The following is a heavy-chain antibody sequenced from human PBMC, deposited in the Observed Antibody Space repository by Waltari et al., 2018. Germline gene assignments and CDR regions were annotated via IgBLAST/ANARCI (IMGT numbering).Heavy chain of an antibody. V-gene: IGHV4-59*01. J-gene: IGHJ4*02. D-gene: IGHD2-21*01. Sequence: QVQLQESGPGLVKPSETLSLTCTVSGGSISSYYWSWIRQPPGKGLEWIGYIYYSGSTNYNPSHKSRVTISVDTSKNQFSLKLSSVTAADTAVYYCARSPAYCGGDCYWFDYWGQGTLVTVSS. CDR1: GGSISSYY. CDR2: IYYSGST. CDR3: ARSPAYCGGDCYWFDY.